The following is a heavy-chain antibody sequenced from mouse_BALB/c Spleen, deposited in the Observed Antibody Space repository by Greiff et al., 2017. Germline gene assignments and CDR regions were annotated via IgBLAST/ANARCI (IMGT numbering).Heavy chain of an antibody. D-gene: IGHD2-14*01. CDR2: ISSGSSTI. CDR3: ARNYRYDGDYFDY. V-gene: IGHV5-17*02. Sequence: EVQGVESGGGLVQPGGSRKLSCAASGFTFSSFGMHWVRQAPEKGLEWVAYISSGSSTIYYADTVKGRFTISRDNPKNTLFLQMTSLRSEDTAMYYCARNYRYDGDYFDYWGQGTTLTVSS. J-gene: IGHJ2*01. CDR1: GFTFSSFG.